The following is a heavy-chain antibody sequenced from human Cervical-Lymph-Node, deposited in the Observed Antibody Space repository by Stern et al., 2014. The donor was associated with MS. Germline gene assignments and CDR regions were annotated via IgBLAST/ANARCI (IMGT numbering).Heavy chain of an antibody. Sequence: QVQLQESGPGLVTPSQTLSLTCTVSGGSISSGRYYWSWIRQPAGKGLEWIGRIYRIGTTNYNPSLNSRVTLYVDPSKHQFSLNLSPVTAADTAVYYCARDILSGDGFDYWGQGTLVTVSS. CDR2: IYRIGTT. V-gene: IGHV4-61*02. D-gene: IGHD7-27*01. CDR1: GGSISSGRYY. CDR3: ARDILSGDGFDY. J-gene: IGHJ4*02.